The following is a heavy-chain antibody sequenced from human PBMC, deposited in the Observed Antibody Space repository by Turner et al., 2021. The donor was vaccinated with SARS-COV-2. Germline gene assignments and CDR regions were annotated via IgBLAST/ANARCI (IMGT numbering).Heavy chain of an antibody. CDR1: GFTFSSYA. CDR2: ISGSGGST. J-gene: IGHJ3*02. Sequence: EVQLLESGGGWVQPGGSLRLSCAASGFTFSSYAMSWVRQAPGKGLEWVSAISGSGGSTYYADSVKGRFTISRDNSKNTLYLQMNSLRAEDTAVHYCARGYSSGWYQSGAFDIWGQGTMVTVSS. D-gene: IGHD6-19*01. V-gene: IGHV3-23*01. CDR3: ARGYSSGWYQSGAFDI.